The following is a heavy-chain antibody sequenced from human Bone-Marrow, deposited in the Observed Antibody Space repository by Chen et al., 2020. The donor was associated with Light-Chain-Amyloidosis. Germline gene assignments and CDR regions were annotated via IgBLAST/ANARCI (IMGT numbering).Heavy chain of an antibody. V-gene: IGHV3-23*04. CDR1: GFAFSSYA. Sequence: EVQLVESGGGLLQRGGSLRLSCAASGFAFSSYAMSWVRRAPGRGLAWVSTISGSGASRFSGDSVECRLTISRVISNHALVLQMISLRAEDTAVYYCAKDISYDDILPGYPADAFDIWGQGKMVTVSS. J-gene: IGHJ3*02. CDR3: AKDISYDDILPGYPADAFDI. CDR2: ISGSGASR. D-gene: IGHD3-9*01.